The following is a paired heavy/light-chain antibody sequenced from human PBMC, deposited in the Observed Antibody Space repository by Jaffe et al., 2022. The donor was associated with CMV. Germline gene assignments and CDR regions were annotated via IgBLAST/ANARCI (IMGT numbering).Light chain of an antibody. CDR3: QQYNNWPPRT. Sequence: EIVMTQSPATLSVSPGERATLSCRASQSVSSNLAWYQQKPGQAPRLLIYGASTRATGIPARFSGSGSGTEFTLTISSLQSEDFAVYYCQQYNNWPPRTFGQGTKVEIK. CDR1: QSVSSN. CDR2: GAS. J-gene: IGKJ1*01. V-gene: IGKV3-15*01.
Heavy chain of an antibody. CDR2: ISSSSIYI. CDR1: GFTFSSYS. V-gene: IGHV3-21*01. Sequence: EVQLVESGGGLVKPGGSLRLSCAASGFTFSSYSMNWVRQAPGKGLEWVSSISSSSIYIYYADSMKGRFTISRDNAKNSLYLQMNSLRAEDTAVYYCARPPEGDRSGWYPSYYYYYMDVWGKGTTVTVSS. CDR3: ARPPEGDRSGWYPSYYYYYMDV. D-gene: IGHD6-13*01. J-gene: IGHJ6*03.